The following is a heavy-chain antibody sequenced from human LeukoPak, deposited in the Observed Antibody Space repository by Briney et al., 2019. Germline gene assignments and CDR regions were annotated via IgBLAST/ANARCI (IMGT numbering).Heavy chain of an antibody. J-gene: IGHJ4*02. CDR1: GSSISSYY. CDR3: ARDTREDTAMAYFDY. V-gene: IGHV4-59*01. Sequence: SETLSLTCTVSGSSISSYYWSWIRQPPGKGLEWLAYIYYSGSTKYNPSLKSRVTISVDTSKNQFSLNLSSVTAADTAVYYCARDTREDTAMAYFDYWGQGTLVTVSS. CDR2: IYYSGST. D-gene: IGHD5-18*01.